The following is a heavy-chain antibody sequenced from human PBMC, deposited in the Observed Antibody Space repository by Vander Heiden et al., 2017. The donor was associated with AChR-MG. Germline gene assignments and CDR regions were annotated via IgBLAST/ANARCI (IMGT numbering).Heavy chain of an antibody. CDR3: ARGFSSPRYGFDF. V-gene: IGHV1-2*02. J-gene: IGHJ4*02. CDR1: GFTFSDYF. D-gene: IGHD6-13*01. CDR2: INPNSGGT. Sequence: QVQLLHSGAEVKKPGASVRVSCKASGFTFSDYFIHGVRQAPGQGLEWMGWINPNSGGTKYAQKFQGRVTMTRDTSISTAYMELSRLKSDDLAVYYCARGFSSPRYGFDFWGQGTLVTVSS.